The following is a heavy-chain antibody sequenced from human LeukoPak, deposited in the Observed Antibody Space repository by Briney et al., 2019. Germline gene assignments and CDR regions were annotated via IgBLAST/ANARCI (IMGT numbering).Heavy chain of an antibody. D-gene: IGHD3-3*01. CDR1: GESFSGYY. CDR3: ARKGPKVTIFGVVNRKTYMDV. V-gene: IGHV4-34*01. CDR2: INHSGST. Sequence: SETLPLTCSVYGESFSGYYWSWIRQPPGKGLEWIGEINHSGSTNYNPSLKSRVTISVVTSKNQFSLKLSSVTAADTAVYYCARKGPKVTIFGVVNRKTYMDVWGKGTTVTVSS. J-gene: IGHJ6*03.